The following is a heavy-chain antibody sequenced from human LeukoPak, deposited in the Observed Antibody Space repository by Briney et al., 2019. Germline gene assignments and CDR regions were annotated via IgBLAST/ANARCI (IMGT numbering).Heavy chain of an antibody. J-gene: IGHJ3*02. CDR3: ASRRYCSSTSCYRSAFDI. CDR2: IYPGDSDT. Sequence: GESLKISCKGSGYSFTSYWVGGVRQMPGKGLEWMGIIYPGDSDTRYSPSFQGQVTISADKSISTAYLQWSSLKASDTAMYYCASRRYCSSTSCYRSAFDIWGQGTMVTVSS. CDR1: GYSFTSYW. V-gene: IGHV5-51*01. D-gene: IGHD2-2*01.